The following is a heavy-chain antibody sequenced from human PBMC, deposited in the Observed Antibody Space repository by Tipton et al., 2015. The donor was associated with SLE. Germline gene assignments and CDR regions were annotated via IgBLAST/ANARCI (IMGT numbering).Heavy chain of an antibody. CDR1: GFSLSPYG. Sequence: RSLRLSCAASGFSLSPYGMHWFRQAPGKGLEWVAVIWFDGTNENYADSVKGRLTISRDDSKNTLYLQMNMLRTDDTAVYYCASSSGDGWYVGYIGSWGQGTLVTVSS. CDR2: IWFDGTNE. D-gene: IGHD6-19*01. V-gene: IGHV3-33*03. CDR3: ASSSGDGWYVGYIGS. J-gene: IGHJ4*02.